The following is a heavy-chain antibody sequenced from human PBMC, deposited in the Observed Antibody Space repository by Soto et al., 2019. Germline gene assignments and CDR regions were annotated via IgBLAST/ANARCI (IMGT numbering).Heavy chain of an antibody. Sequence: GSLRLSCAVSGFTFRSYWKSWVRHAPGNGLEWVANIKQDGSEKYYGDSVRGRFTIFRDNAENSLYLQMNSLRAEGTALYYCATHNWNSNGDFDHWGQGSVVTVSS. CDR2: IKQDGSEK. V-gene: IGHV3-7*01. CDR3: ATHNWNSNGDFDH. J-gene: IGHJ4*02. CDR1: GFTFRSYW. D-gene: IGHD1-7*01.